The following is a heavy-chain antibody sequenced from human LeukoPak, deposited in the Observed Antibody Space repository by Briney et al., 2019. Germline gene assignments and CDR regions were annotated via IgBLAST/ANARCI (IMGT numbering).Heavy chain of an antibody. J-gene: IGHJ4*02. D-gene: IGHD6-19*01. Sequence: GGSLRLSCAASGFIFSNYGMHWVRQAPGKGLEWVAVVWYDGSNKYYADSVKGRFTISRDNSKNMLYLQMNSLRAEDTAVYYCAKVYGSGWYDTYFDYWGQGTLVTVSS. CDR2: VWYDGSNK. CDR1: GFIFSNYG. V-gene: IGHV3-33*06. CDR3: AKVYGSGWYDTYFDY.